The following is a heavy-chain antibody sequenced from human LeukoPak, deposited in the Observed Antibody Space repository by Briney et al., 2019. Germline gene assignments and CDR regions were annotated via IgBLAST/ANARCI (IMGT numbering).Heavy chain of an antibody. V-gene: IGHV4-59*01. J-gene: IGHJ4*02. Sequence: SETLSLTCTVSGGSISSNYWSWIRQSPGKGLEWVGYIHYSGSTSYNPSLKSRVTISVDTSKNQFSLKLSSVTAADTAVYYCARVKGSGYYYVFDYWGQGTLVTVSS. D-gene: IGHD3-22*01. CDR2: IHYSGST. CDR3: ARVKGSGYYYVFDY. CDR1: GGSISSNY.